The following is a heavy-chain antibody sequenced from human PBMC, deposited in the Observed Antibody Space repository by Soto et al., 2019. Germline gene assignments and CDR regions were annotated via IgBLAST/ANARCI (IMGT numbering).Heavy chain of an antibody. CDR1: GGSFSGYY. Sequence: SETLSLTCAVYGGSFSGYYWSWIRQPPGKGLEWIGEINHSGSTNYNPSLKSRVTISVDTSKNQFSLKLSSVTAADTAVYYCARVHLRRDWMGVYFDYWGQGTLVTVSS. V-gene: IGHV4-34*01. CDR2: INHSGST. CDR3: ARVHLRRDWMGVYFDY. J-gene: IGHJ4*02. D-gene: IGHD1-1*01.